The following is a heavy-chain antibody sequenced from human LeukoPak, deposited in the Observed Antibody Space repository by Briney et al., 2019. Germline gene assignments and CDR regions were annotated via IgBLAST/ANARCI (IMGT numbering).Heavy chain of an antibody. V-gene: IGHV3-74*03. J-gene: IGHJ5*02. CDR3: AKLDWLDP. Sequence: GGALRHSCAASGFTILTYWMHWVRHAPGKELVWVSRSEGDDSTTTYADSVKGGFTVSRDTAKNTLYLQMNSLRVEDTAVYYCAKLDWLDPWGQGTLVTVSP. CDR2: SEGDDSTT. CDR1: GFTILTYW.